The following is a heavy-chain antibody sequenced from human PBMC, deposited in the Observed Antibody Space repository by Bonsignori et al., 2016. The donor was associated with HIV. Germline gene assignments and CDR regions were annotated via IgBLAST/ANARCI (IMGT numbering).Heavy chain of an antibody. J-gene: IGHJ4*02. CDR2: IFIRGTT. Sequence: DVHLVESGGGLVQPGGSLRLSCAASGFNVKSNFMTWVRQAPGKGLEWVSVIFIRGTTVYAESVKGRFTISRDNSNNMVYLQMNSLRADDTAVYYCTREVDSGIYVPHFDSWGQGTLVTVSS. CDR3: TREVDSGIYVPHFDS. V-gene: IGHV3-66*01. D-gene: IGHD1-26*01. CDR1: GFNVKSNF.